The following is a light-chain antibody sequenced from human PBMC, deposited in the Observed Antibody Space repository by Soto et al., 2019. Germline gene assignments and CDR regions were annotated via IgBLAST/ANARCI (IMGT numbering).Light chain of an antibody. CDR2: AAS. CDR3: QQSYSSPQLT. J-gene: IGKJ4*01. Sequence: DIQLTQSPSSLSAYVGDRVTITCRASQSISSYLNWYQQKPGKAPKILIYAASSLQSGVPSRFSGSGFGTDFTRTISSLQPEDCATYYCQQSYSSPQLTFGGGTKVEIK. V-gene: IGKV1-39*01. CDR1: QSISSY.